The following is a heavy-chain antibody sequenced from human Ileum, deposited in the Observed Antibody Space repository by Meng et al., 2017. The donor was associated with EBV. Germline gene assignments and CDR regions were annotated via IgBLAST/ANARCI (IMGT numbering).Heavy chain of an antibody. J-gene: IGHJ5*02. D-gene: IGHD6-13*01. CDR1: GGSISSSSYY. CDR2: IYYSGGT. V-gene: IGHV4-39*01. CDR3: ARPIAAAGWFDP. Sequence: QRHVEESGPGLVKPSGTLSLTCTVSGGSISSSSYYWGWIRQPPGKGLEWIGSIYYSGGTYYTPSLKSRVTISADTSKNQFSLKLSSVTAADTAVYYCARPIAAAGWFDPWGQGTLVTVSS.